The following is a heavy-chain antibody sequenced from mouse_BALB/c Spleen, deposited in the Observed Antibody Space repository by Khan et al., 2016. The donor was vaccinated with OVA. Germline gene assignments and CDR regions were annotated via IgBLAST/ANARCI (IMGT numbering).Heavy chain of an antibody. CDR1: GYSFTSYL. CDR3: ARGGYSSFAY. D-gene: IGHD1-3*01. CDR2: VYPGNGDI. Sequence: VQLQQSGTVLARPGASVKMSCKASGYSFTSYLIHWVKQRPGQGLEWIGDVYPGNGDITYNQKFKDKAKLTAGTSANTAYMEISSLTNEDSAVYYCARGGYSSFAYWGQGTLVTVS. J-gene: IGHJ3*01. V-gene: IGHV1-5*01.